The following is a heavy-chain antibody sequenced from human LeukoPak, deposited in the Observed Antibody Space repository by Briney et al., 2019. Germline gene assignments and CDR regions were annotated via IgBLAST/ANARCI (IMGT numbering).Heavy chain of an antibody. CDR2: ISSSGST. J-gene: IGHJ4*02. CDR3: ARGYSGYDLDY. CDR1: GDSISSGDYY. Sequence: SGTLSLTCTVSGDSISSGDYYWSWIRQPAGKGLEWIGRISSSGSTNYNPSLKSRVTISVDTSKNQFSLKLSSVTAADTAVYYCARGYSGYDLDYWGQGTLVTVSS. D-gene: IGHD5-12*01. V-gene: IGHV4-61*02.